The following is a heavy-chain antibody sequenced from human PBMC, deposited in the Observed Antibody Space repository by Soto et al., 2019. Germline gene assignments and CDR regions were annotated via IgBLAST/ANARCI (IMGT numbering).Heavy chain of an antibody. CDR2: ISGSGGST. V-gene: IGHV3-23*01. D-gene: IGHD2-21*01. J-gene: IGHJ4*02. Sequence: GGSLRLSCVASGFTFSSYAMSWVRQAPGKGLEWVSAISGSGGSTYYADSVKGRFTISRDNSKNTLYLQMNSLRAEDTAVYYCAKVHFGIGDYDYWGQGTLVTVSS. CDR3: AKVHFGIGDYDY. CDR1: GFTFSSYA.